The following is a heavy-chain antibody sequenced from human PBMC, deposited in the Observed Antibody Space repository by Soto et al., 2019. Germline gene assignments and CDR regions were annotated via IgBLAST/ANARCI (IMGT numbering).Heavy chain of an antibody. V-gene: IGHV4-59*08. D-gene: IGHD1-1*01. CDR3: VRQGIGNLHGLVDV. Sequence: QVQLQQSGPGLVKPSETLSLTCSVSSGPTSSHNWGWIRQTPGRGLEWIGYVYSTGGTSYNPSLNTXVXXSADTSTNHISLTLTSVTAADTAVYYCVRQGIGNLHGLVDVWGQGTTVRVSS. CDR2: VYSTGGT. J-gene: IGHJ6*02. CDR1: SGPTSSHN.